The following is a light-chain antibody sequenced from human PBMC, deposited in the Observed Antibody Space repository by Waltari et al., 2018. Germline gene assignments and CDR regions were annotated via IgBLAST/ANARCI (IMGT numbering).Light chain of an antibody. CDR2: WAS. V-gene: IGKV4-1*01. J-gene: IGKJ2*01. Sequence: DIVMTQSPDSLPVSLGERATINCRSSQSVLYSSKNKNYLSWYQQKSGQPPRLLIYWASTREAGVPDRFSGHGAGTDFTLTISSLQAEDVAVYDCQQYYSAPYTFGQGTKLEIK. CDR3: QQYYSAPYT. CDR1: QSVLYSSKNKNY.